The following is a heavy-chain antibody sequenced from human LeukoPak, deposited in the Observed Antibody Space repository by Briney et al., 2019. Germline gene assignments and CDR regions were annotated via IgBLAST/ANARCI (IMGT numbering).Heavy chain of an antibody. V-gene: IGHV1-2*06. D-gene: IGHD2-2*01. CDR2: INPNSGDT. J-gene: IGHJ4*02. CDR3: ARDLIGCSATGCFFDY. Sequence: ASVKVSCKASGNTFIGHYIHWVRQAPGQGLEWMGRINPNSGDTSYAQKFQGRVTMTRDTSISTAYMELSRLTSDDTAVYYCARDLIGCSATGCFFDYWGQGTLVTVSS. CDR1: GNTFIGHY.